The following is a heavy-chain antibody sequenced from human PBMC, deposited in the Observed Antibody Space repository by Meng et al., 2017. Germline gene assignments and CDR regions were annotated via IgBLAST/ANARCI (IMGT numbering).Heavy chain of an antibody. Sequence: ASVKVSCKASGYTFTGYDMHWVRQAPGQGLEWMGWINPNSGGTNYAQKLQGRVTMTTDTSTSTAYMELRSLRSDDTAVYYCARDLISRQWLVQFDAFDIWGQGTMVTVSS. CDR2: INPNSGGT. D-gene: IGHD6-19*01. V-gene: IGHV1-2*02. CDR3: ARDLISRQWLVQFDAFDI. CDR1: GYTFTGYD. J-gene: IGHJ3*02.